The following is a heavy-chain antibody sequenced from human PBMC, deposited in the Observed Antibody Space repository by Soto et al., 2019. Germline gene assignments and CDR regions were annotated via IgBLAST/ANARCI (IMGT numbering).Heavy chain of an antibody. V-gene: IGHV4-39*02. CDR3: ASRYCPSSSCNWIGNY. Sequence: SETLSLTCTVSGGAISSSGYYWGWIRQPPGKGLEWIGSIYNNGNTYHSPSLKSRVTISVDTSKNHFSLKVSSVTAADTAIYYCASRYCPSSSCNWIGNYWGQGTLVTVSS. D-gene: IGHD2-2*01. CDR2: IYNNGNT. J-gene: IGHJ4*02. CDR1: GGAISSSGYY.